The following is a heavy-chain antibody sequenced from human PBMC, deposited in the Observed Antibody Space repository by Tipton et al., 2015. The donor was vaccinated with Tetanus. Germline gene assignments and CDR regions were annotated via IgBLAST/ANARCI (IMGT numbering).Heavy chain of an antibody. CDR3: VSSPWESRVDH. CDR1: GGSSSGYYW. J-gene: IGHJ4*02. CDR2: INGDGRST. D-gene: IGHD1-26*01. Sequence: LSLTCTVYGGSSSGYYWMHWVRQAPGKGLVWVSRINGDGRSTSYADSVKGRFTISRDNAKNTLFLQMNSLRVEDTAVYYCVSSPWESRVDHWGQGTLVTVSS. V-gene: IGHV3-74*01.